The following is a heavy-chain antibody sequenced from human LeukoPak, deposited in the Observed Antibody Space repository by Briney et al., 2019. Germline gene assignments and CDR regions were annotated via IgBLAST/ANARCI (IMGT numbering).Heavy chain of an antibody. J-gene: IGHJ3*02. CDR3: AILLTPFGEDTFDI. Sequence: PGRSLRLSCAASGFTFSSYAMHWVRQAPGKGLEWVAVISYDGSNKYYADSVKGRFTISRDNSMNTLYLQMNSLRADDTAVYYCAILLTPFGEDTFDIWGQGTMVTVSS. CDR1: GFTFSSYA. V-gene: IGHV3-30*04. D-gene: IGHD3-10*01. CDR2: ISYDGSNK.